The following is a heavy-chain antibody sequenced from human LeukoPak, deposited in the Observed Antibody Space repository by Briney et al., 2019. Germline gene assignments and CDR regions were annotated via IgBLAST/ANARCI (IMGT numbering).Heavy chain of an antibody. Sequence: GGSLRLSCAASGFTFSSYGMHWVRQAPGKGLEWVAVISYDGSNKYYADSVKGRFTISRDNSKNTLYLQMNSLRAEDTAVYYCAKDWGVTGLFDPWGQGTLVTVSS. J-gene: IGHJ5*02. CDR2: ISYDGSNK. D-gene: IGHD3-16*01. CDR1: GFTFSSYG. V-gene: IGHV3-30*18. CDR3: AKDWGVTGLFDP.